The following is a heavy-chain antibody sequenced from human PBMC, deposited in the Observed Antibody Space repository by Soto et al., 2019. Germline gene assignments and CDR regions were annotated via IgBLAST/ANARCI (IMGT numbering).Heavy chain of an antibody. CDR2: IYKSATT. D-gene: IGHD7-27*01. Sequence: SETPSLTCSVSGDSISNLDYFWAWIRQPPGQALEYIGYIYKSATTYYNPSFESRVAISVDTSKSQFSLNVTSVTAADTAVYFCARGRYCLTGRCFPNWFDSWGQGALVTVSS. V-gene: IGHV4-30-4*01. CDR1: GDSISNLDYF. CDR3: ARGRYCLTGRCFPNWFDS. J-gene: IGHJ5*01.